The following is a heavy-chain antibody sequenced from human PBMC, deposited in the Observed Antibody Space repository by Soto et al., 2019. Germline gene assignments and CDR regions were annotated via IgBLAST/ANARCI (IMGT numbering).Heavy chain of an antibody. V-gene: IGHV3-30*18. Sequence: HPGGSLRLSCAASGFTFSSYGMHWVRQAPGKGLEWVAVISYDGSNKYYADSVKGRFTISRDNSKNTLYLQMNSLRAEDTAVYYCAKGGNYDILTPDDYWGQGTLVTVSS. J-gene: IGHJ4*02. CDR3: AKGGNYDILTPDDY. CDR1: GFTFSSYG. D-gene: IGHD3-9*01. CDR2: ISYDGSNK.